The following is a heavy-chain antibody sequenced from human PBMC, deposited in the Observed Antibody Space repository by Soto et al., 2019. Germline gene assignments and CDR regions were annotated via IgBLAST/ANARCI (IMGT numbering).Heavy chain of an antibody. D-gene: IGHD3-10*01. J-gene: IGHJ6*02. CDR1: GESFCGYY. CDR2: INHSGST. CDR3: ARGRGLLWFGTGYYYYYGMDV. V-gene: IGHV4-34*01. Sequence: AEPLSLTCAVYGESFCGYYASWISQPPGKGLEWIGEINHSGSTNYNPSLKSRVTISVDTSKNQFSLKLSSVTAADTAVYYCARGRGLLWFGTGYYYYYGMDVWGQGTTVTVSS.